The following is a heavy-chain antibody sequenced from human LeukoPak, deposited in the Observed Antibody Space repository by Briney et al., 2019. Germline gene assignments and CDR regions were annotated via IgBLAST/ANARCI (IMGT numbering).Heavy chain of an antibody. CDR1: GLAFSAYK. J-gene: IGHJ4*02. V-gene: IGHV3-74*01. CDR3: VVGGSPGY. Sequence: PGGSLRLSCAASGLAFSAYKMHWVHQAPRKGLVWVSRISTDGYTTDYADFVQGRFTASRDNTKNTWSLEMNSLRAEDTAVYYCVVGGSPGYWGQGTLVTVSS. D-gene: IGHD2-15*01. CDR2: ISTDGYTT.